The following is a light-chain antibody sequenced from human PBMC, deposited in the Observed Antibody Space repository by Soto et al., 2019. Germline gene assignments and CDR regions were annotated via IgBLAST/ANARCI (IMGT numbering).Light chain of an antibody. CDR3: QQYGNSRGT. CDR2: GAS. V-gene: IGKV3-20*01. J-gene: IGKJ1*01. Sequence: DIVLTHSPGTLSFSPLYRATLSFSSSQSVSTSYLAWYQQKPGQAPRLLIYGASSRATGIPDRFSGSGSGTDFTLTISGLEPEDFAVYYCQQYGNSRGTFGQGTKVDIK. CDR1: QSVSTSY.